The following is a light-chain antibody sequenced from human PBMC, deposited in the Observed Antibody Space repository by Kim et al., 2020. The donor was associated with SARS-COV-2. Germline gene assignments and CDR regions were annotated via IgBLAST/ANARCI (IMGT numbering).Light chain of an antibody. CDR2: DVS. Sequence: SPEQSVTMPCTGTSSDVGGYNYVSWYQQHPGKAPKLMIYDVSKRPSGVPDRFSGSKSGNTASLTISGLQAEDEADYYCCSYAGSYVFGTGTKVTVL. CDR1: SSDVGGYNY. J-gene: IGLJ1*01. V-gene: IGLV2-11*01. CDR3: CSYAGSYV.